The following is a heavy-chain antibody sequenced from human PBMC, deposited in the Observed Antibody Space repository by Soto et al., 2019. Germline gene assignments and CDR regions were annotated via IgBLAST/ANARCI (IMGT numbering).Heavy chain of an antibody. Sequence: GGSLRLSCVASGFTFSNYWMSWVRQAPGKGLEWVANIKQDGSEKYYVDSVKGRFTISRDNAENSLFLQMNSLSAEDTAVYFCARLLRYFDWLSYYFDYWGQGALVTVSS. CDR1: GFTFSNYW. D-gene: IGHD3-9*01. CDR3: ARLLRYFDWLSYYFDY. J-gene: IGHJ4*02. V-gene: IGHV3-7*01. CDR2: IKQDGSEK.